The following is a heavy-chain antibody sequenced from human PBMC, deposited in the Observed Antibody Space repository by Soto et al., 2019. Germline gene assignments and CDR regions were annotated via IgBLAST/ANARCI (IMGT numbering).Heavy chain of an antibody. CDR1: GGSISSYY. D-gene: IGHD2-2*01. CDR2: MYYSGSP. Sequence: SETLSLTCTVSGGSISSYYWSWIWQPPGKGLEWIGYMYYSGSPNYNPSLKSRVTISVDTSKNQFSLKLSSVTAADTGVYYCARGKYCSSTTCSYYYGMDVWGQGTKVTVYS. CDR3: ARGKYCSSTTCSYYYGMDV. V-gene: IGHV4-59*01. J-gene: IGHJ6*02.